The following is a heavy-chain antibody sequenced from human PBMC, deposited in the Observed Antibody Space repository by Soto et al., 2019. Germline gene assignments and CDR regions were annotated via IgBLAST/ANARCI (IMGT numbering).Heavy chain of an antibody. CDR3: TTRFPTFSYSSSWRIFDY. V-gene: IGHV3-15*07. CDR2: IKSKTDGGTT. CDR1: GFTFSNAW. J-gene: IGHJ4*02. D-gene: IGHD6-13*01. Sequence: GGSLRLSCAASGFTFSNAWMNWVRQAPGKGLEWVGRIKSKTDGGTTDYAAPVKGRFTISRDDSKNTLYLQMNSLKTEDTAVYYCTTRFPTFSYSSSWRIFDYWGQGTLVTVSS.